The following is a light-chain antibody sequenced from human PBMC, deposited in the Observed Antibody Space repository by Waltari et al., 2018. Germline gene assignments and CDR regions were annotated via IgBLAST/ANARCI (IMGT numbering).Light chain of an antibody. CDR1: QSVNTN. J-gene: IGKJ1*01. Sequence: EIILTQSPATLSVFPGEETSLSCRASQSVNTNLAWYQHKPGQAPRLLIYGASIRATGIPARFHGSGSGTEFTLTISSLQSEDLAVYYCQQYINRPRTFGQGTKVEIK. CDR2: GAS. CDR3: QQYINRPRT. V-gene: IGKV3-15*01.